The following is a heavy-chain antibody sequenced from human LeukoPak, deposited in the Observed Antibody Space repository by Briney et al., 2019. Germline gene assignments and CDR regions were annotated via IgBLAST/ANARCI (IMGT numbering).Heavy chain of an antibody. D-gene: IGHD3-22*01. CDR3: ARAGGGYQYYFDY. CDR2: IKQDGGEK. Sequence: GGSLRLSCAASGLTFSSYWMTWVRQAPGKGLEWVANIKQDGGEKYSRDNAKNSLYLQMNSLRAEDTAVYYCARAGGGYQYYFDYWGEGPLVTVSS. J-gene: IGHJ4*02. V-gene: IGHV3-7*01. CDR1: GLTFSSYW.